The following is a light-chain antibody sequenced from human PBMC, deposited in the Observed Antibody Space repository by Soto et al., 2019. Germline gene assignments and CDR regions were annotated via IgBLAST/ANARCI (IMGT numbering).Light chain of an antibody. CDR2: EVS. V-gene: IGLV2-14*01. Sequence: QSVLTQPASVSGSPGQSITISCTGTSSDIGAYNYVSWYQQHPGKAPKLMIYEVSNRPSGVSNRFSGSKSGNTASLTISGLQAEDEADYYCSSYTSATLVFGGGTKLTVL. CDR1: SSDIGAYNY. CDR3: SSYTSATLV. J-gene: IGLJ2*01.